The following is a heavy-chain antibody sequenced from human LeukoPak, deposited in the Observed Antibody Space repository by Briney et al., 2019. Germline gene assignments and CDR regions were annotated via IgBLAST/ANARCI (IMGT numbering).Heavy chain of an antibody. J-gene: IGHJ4*02. D-gene: IGHD1-26*01. Sequence: GGSLRLSCAASGFIFSSFAMSWVRQAPGKGLEWVGRIKSKTDGGTTDYAAPVKGRFTISRDDSKNTLYLQMNSLKTEDTAVYYCTTYSSGSSFDYWGQGTLVTVSS. CDR3: TTYSSGSSFDY. CDR2: IKSKTDGGTT. CDR1: GFIFSSFA. V-gene: IGHV3-15*01.